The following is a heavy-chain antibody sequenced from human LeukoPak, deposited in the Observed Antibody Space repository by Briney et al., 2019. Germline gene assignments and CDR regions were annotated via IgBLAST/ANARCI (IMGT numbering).Heavy chain of an antibody. CDR3: ATRNAMDYDFWSGPTDY. D-gene: IGHD3-3*01. Sequence: ASVKVSCKACEYTFTSYYMHWVRQAPGQGLEWMGIINPSGASTNYAQKFQGRVTMTRDTSTSTVYMELSSLRSEDTAVYYCATRNAMDYDFWSGPTDYWGQGTLVTVSS. CDR1: EYTFTSYY. CDR2: INPSGAST. J-gene: IGHJ4*02. V-gene: IGHV1-46*01.